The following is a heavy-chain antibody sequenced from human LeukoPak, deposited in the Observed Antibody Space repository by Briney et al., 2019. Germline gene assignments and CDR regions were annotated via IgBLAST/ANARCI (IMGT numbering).Heavy chain of an antibody. V-gene: IGHV1-46*01. J-gene: IGHJ6*02. CDR2: INPSGGST. CDR3: ARSLPRSSTSGGMDV. D-gene: IGHD2-2*01. CDR1: GYTFTSYY. Sequence: GASVKVSCKASGYTFTSYYMHWVRQAPGQGLEWMGIINPSGGSTSYAQKFRGRVTMTRDTSTSTVYMELSSLRSEDTAVYYCARSLPRSSTSGGMDVWGQGTTVTVSS.